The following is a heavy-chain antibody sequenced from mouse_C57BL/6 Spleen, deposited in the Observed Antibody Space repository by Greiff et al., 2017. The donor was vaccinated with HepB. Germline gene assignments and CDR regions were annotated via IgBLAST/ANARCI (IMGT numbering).Heavy chain of an antibody. CDR1: GYTFTSYW. Sequence: QVQLQQPGAELVKPGASVKLSCKASGYTFTSYWMHWVKQRPGQGLEWIGMIHPNSGSTNYNEKFKSKAKLTVDKSSSTAYMQLSSLTSEDSAVYYCARLDYCSSRGYFDVWGTGTTVTLSS. CDR2: IHPNSGST. D-gene: IGHD1-1*01. CDR3: ARLDYCSSRGYFDV. J-gene: IGHJ1*03. V-gene: IGHV1-64*01.